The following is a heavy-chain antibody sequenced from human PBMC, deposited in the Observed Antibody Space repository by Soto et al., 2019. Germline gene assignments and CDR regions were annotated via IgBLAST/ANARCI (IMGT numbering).Heavy chain of an antibody. J-gene: IGHJ4*02. CDR2: IKQDGSEK. CDR1: AFTFSTYW. D-gene: IGHD2-2*01. V-gene: IGHV3-7*01. Sequence: EVQLLESGGGLVQPGGSLRLSCAASAFTFSTYWMSWLRQAPGKGLEWVATIKQDGSEKYHVDSVKGRFTISRDNAKESLYLEMNSLRAEDTAVYFCVRGCGRSSCPYYFDYWGQGSLVTVSS. CDR3: VRGCGRSSCPYYFDY.